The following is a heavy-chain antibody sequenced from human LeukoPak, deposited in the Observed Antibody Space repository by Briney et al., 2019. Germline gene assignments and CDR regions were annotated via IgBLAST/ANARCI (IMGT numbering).Heavy chain of an antibody. CDR1: GYTFSAFY. J-gene: IGHJ4*02. D-gene: IGHD1-14*01. Sequence: EASVKVSFKTSGYTFSAFYMHWVRQAPGQGPEWMGWINPDSGGSEYGQKFQGRVTFTSDTSSTTIYMEVRSPKSDDTAVYYCARDMTGGIWARATSFDHWGQGTLVTVSS. CDR2: INPDSGGS. CDR3: ARDMTGGIWARATSFDH. V-gene: IGHV1-2*02.